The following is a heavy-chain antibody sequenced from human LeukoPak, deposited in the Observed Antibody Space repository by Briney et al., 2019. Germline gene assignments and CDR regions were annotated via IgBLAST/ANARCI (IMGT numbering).Heavy chain of an antibody. CDR2: IYYSGST. CDR1: GGSISSYY. V-gene: IGHV4-59*01. CDR3: ASVTTRGYRYVDY. Sequence: SETLSLTCTVSGGSISSYYWSWIRQPPGKGLEWIGYIYYSGSTNYNPSLKSRVTISVDTSKNQFSLKLSSVTAADTAVYYCASVTTRGYRYVDYWGQGTLVTVSS. D-gene: IGHD5-18*01. J-gene: IGHJ4*02.